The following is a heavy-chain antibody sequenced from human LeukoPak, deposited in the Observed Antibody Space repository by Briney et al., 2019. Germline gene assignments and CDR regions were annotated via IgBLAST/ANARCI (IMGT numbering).Heavy chain of an antibody. J-gene: IGHJ5*02. V-gene: IGHV1-8*01. CDR3: ARMSSRAGDWFDP. CDR2: MNPNSGNT. CDR1: GYTFTSYD. Sequence: ASVKVSCKASGYTFTSYDIDWVRQATGQGLEWMGWMNPNSGNTGYAQKFQGRVTMTRNTSISTAYMELRSLRSDDTAVYYCARMSSRAGDWFDPWGQGTLVTVSS. D-gene: IGHD6-13*01.